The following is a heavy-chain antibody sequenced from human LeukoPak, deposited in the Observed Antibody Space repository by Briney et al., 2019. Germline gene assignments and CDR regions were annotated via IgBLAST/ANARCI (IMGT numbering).Heavy chain of an antibody. J-gene: IGHJ6*02. CDR2: ISSSSSYI. Sequence: GGSLRLSCAASGFTFSSYSMNWVRQAPGKGLEWVSSISSSSSYIYYADSVKGRFTISRDNAKNSLYLQMNSLRAEDTAVYYCASHEYCSSTSSAKRCPWVLEWLTTTYYYGMDVWGQGTTVTVSS. D-gene: IGHD2-2*01. V-gene: IGHV3-21*01. CDR3: ASHEYCSSTSSAKRCPWVLEWLTTTYYYGMDV. CDR1: GFTFSSYS.